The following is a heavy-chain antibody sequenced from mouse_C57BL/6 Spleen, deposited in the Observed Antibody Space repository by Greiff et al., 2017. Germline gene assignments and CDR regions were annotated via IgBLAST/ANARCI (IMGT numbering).Heavy chain of an antibody. CDR2: IYPSDSET. J-gene: IGHJ2*01. D-gene: IGHD2-3*01. CDR1: GYTFTSYW. V-gene: IGHV1-61*01. Sequence: QVQLQQPGAELVRPGSSVKLSCKASGYTFTSYWMGWVKQRPGQGLEWIGNIYPSDSETHYNQKFKDKATLTVDKSSSTAYMQLSSLTSEDSAVYYCARVDDYYDFYYFDYWGQGTTLTVSS. CDR3: ARVDDYYDFYYFDY.